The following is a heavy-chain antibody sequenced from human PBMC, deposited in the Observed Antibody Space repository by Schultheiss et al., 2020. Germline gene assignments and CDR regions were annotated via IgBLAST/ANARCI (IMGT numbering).Heavy chain of an antibody. CDR3: VRGSEALSASPYYYYGMDV. V-gene: IGHV1-69*01. Sequence: SVKVSCKASGGTFSSYAISWVRQAPGQGLEWMGGIIPIFGTANYAQKFQGRVTITADESTSTAYMELSSLRSEDTAVYYCVRGSEALSASPYYYYGMDVWGQGTTVTVSS. J-gene: IGHJ6*02. CDR1: GGTFSSYA. CDR2: IIPIFGTA.